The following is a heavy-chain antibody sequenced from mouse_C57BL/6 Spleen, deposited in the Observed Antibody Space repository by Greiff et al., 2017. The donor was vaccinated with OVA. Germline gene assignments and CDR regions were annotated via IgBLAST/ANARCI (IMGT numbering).Heavy chain of an antibody. CDR1: GYTFTSYW. Sequence: QVQLQQPGAELVRPGSSVKLSCKASGYTFTSYWMDWVKQRPGQGLEWIGNIYPSDSETHYNQKFKDKATLTVDKSSSTAYMQLSSLTSEDSAVYDCARDYGSRYYAMDYWGQGTSVTVSS. CDR3: ARDYGSRYYAMDY. V-gene: IGHV1-61*01. D-gene: IGHD1-1*01. CDR2: IYPSDSET. J-gene: IGHJ4*01.